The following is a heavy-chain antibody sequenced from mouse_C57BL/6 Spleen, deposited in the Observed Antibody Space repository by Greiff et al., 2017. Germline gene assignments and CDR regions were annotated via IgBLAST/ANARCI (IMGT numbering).Heavy chain of an antibody. J-gene: IGHJ2*01. Sequence: VQLQQPGAELVMPGASVKLSCKASGYTFTSYWMHWVKQRPGQGLEWIGEIDPSDSYTNYNQKFKGKSTLTVDKSSSTAYMQLSSLTSEDSAVYYCAREGSRRNFDYWGQGTTLTVSS. V-gene: IGHV1-69*01. CDR3: AREGSRRNFDY. CDR1: GYTFTSYW. CDR2: IDPSDSYT.